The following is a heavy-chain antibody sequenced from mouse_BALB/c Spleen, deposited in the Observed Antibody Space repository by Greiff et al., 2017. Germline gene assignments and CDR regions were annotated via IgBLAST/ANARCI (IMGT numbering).Heavy chain of an antibody. V-gene: IGHV1-5*01. CDR2: IYPGNSDT. J-gene: IGHJ1*01. CDR1: GYTFTSYW. D-gene: IGHD2-3*01. CDR3: TSDGYPSWCFDV. Sequence: EVRLQQSGTVLARPGASVKMSCKASGYTFTSYWMHWVKQRPGQGLEWIGAIYPGNSDTSYNQKFKGKAKLTAVTSTSTAYMELSSLTNEDSAVYYCTSDGYPSWCFDVWGAGTTVTVSS.